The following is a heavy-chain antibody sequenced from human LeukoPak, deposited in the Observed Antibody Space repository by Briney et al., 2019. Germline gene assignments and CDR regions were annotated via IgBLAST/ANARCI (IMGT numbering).Heavy chain of an antibody. Sequence: SGGSLRLSCAASGFTFSSYGMHWVRQAPGKGLEWVAVISYDGSNKYYADSVKGRFTISRDNSKNTLYLQMNSLRAEDTAVYYCAKDYGDSPPFDYWGQGTLVTVSS. CDR1: GFTFSSYG. V-gene: IGHV3-30*18. D-gene: IGHD4-17*01. CDR2: ISYDGSNK. CDR3: AKDYGDSPPFDY. J-gene: IGHJ4*02.